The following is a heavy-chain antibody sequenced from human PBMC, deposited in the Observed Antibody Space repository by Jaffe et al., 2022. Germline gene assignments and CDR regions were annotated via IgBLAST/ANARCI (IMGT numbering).Heavy chain of an antibody. Sequence: QVQLQESGPGLVKPSQTLSLTCTVSGGSISSGSYYWSWIRQPAGKGLEWIGRIYTSGSTNYNPSLKSRVTISVDTSKNQFSLKLSSVTAADTAVYYCARDYYDSSGYYAFDIWGQGTMVTVSS. J-gene: IGHJ3*02. D-gene: IGHD3-22*01. CDR1: GGSISSGSYY. CDR2: IYTSGST. V-gene: IGHV4-61*02. CDR3: ARDYYDSSGYYAFDI.